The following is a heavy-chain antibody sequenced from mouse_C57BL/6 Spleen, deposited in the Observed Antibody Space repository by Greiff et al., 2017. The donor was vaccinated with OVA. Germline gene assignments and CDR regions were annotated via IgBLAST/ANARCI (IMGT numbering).Heavy chain of an antibody. J-gene: IGHJ4*01. D-gene: IGHD2-5*01. Sequence: QVQLQQPGAELVKPGASVKLSCKASGYTFTSYWVHWVKQRPGQGLEWIGMIHPNSGSTNYNEKFKSKATLTVDKSSSTAYMQLSSLTSEDSAVYYCAREGYYSNYAMDYWGQGTSVTVSS. V-gene: IGHV1-64*01. CDR2: IHPNSGST. CDR1: GYTFTSYW. CDR3: AREGYYSNYAMDY.